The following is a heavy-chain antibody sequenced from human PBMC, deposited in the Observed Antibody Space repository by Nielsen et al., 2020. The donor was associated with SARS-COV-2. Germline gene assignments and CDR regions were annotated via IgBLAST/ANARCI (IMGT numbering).Heavy chain of an antibody. V-gene: IGHV3-33*01. D-gene: IGHD1-26*01. CDR2: IWYDGSNK. Sequence: LSLTCAASGFTFSSYGMHWVRQAPGKGLEWVAVIWYDGSNKYYADSVKGRFTISRDNSKNTLYLQMNSLRAEDTAVYYCARDRGRALQNWFDPWGQGTPVTVSS. CDR3: ARDRGRALQNWFDP. CDR1: GFTFSSYG. J-gene: IGHJ5*02.